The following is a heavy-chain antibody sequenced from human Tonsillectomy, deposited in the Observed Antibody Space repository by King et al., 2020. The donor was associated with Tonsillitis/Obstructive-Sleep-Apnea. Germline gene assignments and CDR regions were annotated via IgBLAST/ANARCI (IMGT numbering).Heavy chain of an antibody. CDR2: INPSGDST. CDR3: ARGAAVAISFDF. V-gene: IGHV1-46*01. D-gene: IGHD6-19*01. Sequence: VQLVQSGAEVKKPGASVKVSCKASGYTFTTYYMHWVRQAPGQGLEWMGIINPSGDSTSYAQKFQGRVTMTRDTSTSTAYMELSSLTSEDTAVYYCARGAAVAISFDFWGQGTLVTVSS. J-gene: IGHJ4*02. CDR1: GYTFTTYY.